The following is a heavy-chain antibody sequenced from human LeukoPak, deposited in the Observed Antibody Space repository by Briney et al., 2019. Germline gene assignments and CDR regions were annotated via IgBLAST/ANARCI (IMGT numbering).Heavy chain of an antibody. CDR3: ASSGCYRFDY. Sequence: GGSLRLSCAASGFTFSSYSMNWVRQAPGKGLEWVSYISSSSSVYYADSVKGRFSISRDNAKNSLYLQMNSLRDEDTAVYYCASSGCYRFDYWGQGTLVTVSS. D-gene: IGHD1-26*01. CDR1: GFTFSSYS. J-gene: IGHJ4*02. CDR2: ISSSSSV. V-gene: IGHV3-48*02.